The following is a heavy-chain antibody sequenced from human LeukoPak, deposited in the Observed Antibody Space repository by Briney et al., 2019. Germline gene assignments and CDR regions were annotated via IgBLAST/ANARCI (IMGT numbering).Heavy chain of an antibody. D-gene: IGHD2-2*02. Sequence: PAGTLSLTCTVSGVSISSYYLSWVRQPPGKGLEWVGDIYYSGSTNYNPSLKSRVTISVDTSKNQFSLKLSSVTAADTAVYYCVRAIPYTWFDPWGQGTLVTVSS. CDR3: VRAIPYTWFDP. CDR1: GVSISSYY. V-gene: IGHV4-59*01. CDR2: IYYSGST. J-gene: IGHJ5*02.